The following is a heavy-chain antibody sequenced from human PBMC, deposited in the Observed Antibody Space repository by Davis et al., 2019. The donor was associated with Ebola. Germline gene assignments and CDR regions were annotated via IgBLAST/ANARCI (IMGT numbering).Heavy chain of an antibody. CDR3: ARLRGWSTIDY. V-gene: IGHV4-39*01. CDR1: GGSISSSSYY. CDR2: IFYSGTT. J-gene: IGHJ4*02. Sequence: SETLSLTCTVSGGSISSSSYYWGWIRQPPGTGLEWIANIFYSGTTYYNPSLRGRVTISVDTSKTQFSLKLSSVTAADTAVYYCARLRGWSTIDYWGQGTLVTVSS. D-gene: IGHD2-15*01.